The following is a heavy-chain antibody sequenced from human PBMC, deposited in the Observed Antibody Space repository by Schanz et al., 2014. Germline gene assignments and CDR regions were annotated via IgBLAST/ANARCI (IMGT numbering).Heavy chain of an antibody. D-gene: IGHD4-17*01. J-gene: IGHJ3*02. CDR2: VNTDGTAT. V-gene: IGHV3-74*01. CDR3: AKDPPRDYGGKPQAFDI. CDR1: GFTFSSYW. Sequence: VQLVESGGGVVQPGRSLRLSCAASGFTFSSYWMHWVRQAPGMGLVWVSRVNTDGTATADSVKGRLTISRDNAKNTVYLQMNSLRAEDTAVYYCAKDPPRDYGGKPQAFDIWGQGTMVTVSS.